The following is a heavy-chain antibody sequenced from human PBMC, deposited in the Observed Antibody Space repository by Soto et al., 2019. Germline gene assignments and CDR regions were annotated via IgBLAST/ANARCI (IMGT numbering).Heavy chain of an antibody. J-gene: IGHJ6*04. CDR3: AREDRDRETGVLLPAIDGMDV. Sequence: QVQLVQSGAEVKKPGSSVKVSCKASGGTFSRYSITWVRQAPGHGLEWIGRIIPIFGIASYAQKFQGRVTIRGEESRSTAYRGLGSLSSNDTAVYYCAREDRDRETGVLLPAIDGMDVWGEGTTVTVSS. CDR2: IIPIFGIA. D-gene: IGHD3-10*01. CDR1: GGTFSRYS. V-gene: IGHV1-69*08.